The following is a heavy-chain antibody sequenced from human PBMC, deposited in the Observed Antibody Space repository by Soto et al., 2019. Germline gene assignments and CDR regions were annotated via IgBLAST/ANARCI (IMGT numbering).Heavy chain of an antibody. CDR1: GFTFSSYG. Sequence: QVQLVESGGGVVQPGRSLRLSCAASGFTFSSYGMHWVRQAPGKGLEWVAVISYDGSNKYYADSVKGRFTISRDNSKNTLYLQMNSLRAEDTAVYYCAKDKVTIFGVVISGFDYWGQGTLVTVSS. V-gene: IGHV3-30*18. CDR3: AKDKVTIFGVVISGFDY. CDR2: ISYDGSNK. D-gene: IGHD3-3*01. J-gene: IGHJ4*02.